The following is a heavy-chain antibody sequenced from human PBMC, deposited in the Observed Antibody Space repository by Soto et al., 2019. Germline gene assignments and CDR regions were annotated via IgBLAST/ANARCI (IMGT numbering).Heavy chain of an antibody. CDR1: GFTFSSYA. CDR2: ISGSGASI. CDR3: ARAGPLITSNAFAI. Sequence: GSLRLSCAASGFTFSSYATRWVRQAPGKGLEWVSAISGSGASIYYADSVKGRFTISRDKSKNTLYLQMNSLRAEDTAVYYCARAGPLITSNAFAIWGQGTMVTVSS. D-gene: IGHD3-16*01. V-gene: IGHV3-23*01. J-gene: IGHJ3*02.